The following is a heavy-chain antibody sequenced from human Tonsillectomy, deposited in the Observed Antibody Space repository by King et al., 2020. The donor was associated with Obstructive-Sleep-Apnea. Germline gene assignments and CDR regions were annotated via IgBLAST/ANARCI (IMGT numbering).Heavy chain of an antibody. CDR3: VRLNDGGPGRYYFDF. Sequence: QVQLQESAPGLVKPSQTLSLTCTVSGGSITNGDYYWSWIRQPPGKGLAWIGYIHYSGSSHYNPSLKSRATISVDTSKNQFSLKVSSVTAADTAVYYCVRLNDGGPGRYYFDFWGQGTLVTVSS. D-gene: IGHD3-9*01. CDR2: IHYSGSS. J-gene: IGHJ4*02. V-gene: IGHV4-31*03. CDR1: GGSITNGDYY.